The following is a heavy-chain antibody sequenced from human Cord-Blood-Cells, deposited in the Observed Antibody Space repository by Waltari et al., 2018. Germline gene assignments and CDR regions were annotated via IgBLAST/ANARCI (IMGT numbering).Heavy chain of an antibody. Sequence: EVQLLESGGGLVQPGGSLRLSCAASGFTFSSHAMSWVRQAPGKGMEWVAAISGSGGTTYYADSVKGRFTISRDNSKNTLYLQMNRLRAEDTAVYYCAKSPMTTVTNWFDPWAQGTLVTVSS. CDR1: GFTFSSHA. CDR2: ISGSGGTT. D-gene: IGHD4-4*01. J-gene: IGHJ5*02. CDR3: AKSPMTTVTNWFDP. V-gene: IGHV3-23*01.